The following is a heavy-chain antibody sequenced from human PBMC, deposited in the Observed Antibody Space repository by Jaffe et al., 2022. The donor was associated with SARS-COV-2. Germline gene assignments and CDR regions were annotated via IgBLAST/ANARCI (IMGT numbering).Heavy chain of an antibody. Sequence: QVQLVQSGAEVKKPGASVKVSCKASGYTFTSYGISWVRQAPGQGLEWMGWISAYNGNTNYAQKLQGRVTMTTDTSTSTAYMELRSLRSDDTAVYYCARDPPSVVVVAATTPGGYYYGMDVWGQGTTVTVSS. V-gene: IGHV1-18*01. CDR3: ARDPPSVVVVAATTPGGYYYGMDV. D-gene: IGHD2-15*01. J-gene: IGHJ6*02. CDR1: GYTFTSYG. CDR2: ISAYNGNT.